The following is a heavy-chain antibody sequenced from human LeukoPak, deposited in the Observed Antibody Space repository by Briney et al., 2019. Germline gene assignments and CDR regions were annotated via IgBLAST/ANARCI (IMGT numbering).Heavy chain of an antibody. Sequence: GGSLRLSCAGSGFNFGEYAMTWFRQAPGKGLEWVGYIRSELYGGTPEYAASVKDGFIISRDDSKSILYLQMNSLKTEDTAIYFCTRRVGYWGQGTLVTVST. V-gene: IGHV3-49*03. CDR1: GFNFGEYA. D-gene: IGHD1-26*01. J-gene: IGHJ4*02. CDR3: TRRVGY. CDR2: IRSELYGGTP.